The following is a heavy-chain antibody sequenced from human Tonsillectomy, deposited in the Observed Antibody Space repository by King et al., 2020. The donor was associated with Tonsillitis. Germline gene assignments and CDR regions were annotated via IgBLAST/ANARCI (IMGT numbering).Heavy chain of an antibody. Sequence: QLQESGPGLVKPSETLSLTCTVSGGSISSYHWSWLRPPPGKGLEWIGYIYYSGSTNYNPSLKSRVTISVDTSKNQFSLKLSSVTAADTAVYYCARVLSSSGWKGVFDYWGQGTLVTVSS. CDR2: IYYSGST. CDR1: GGSISSYH. D-gene: IGHD6-19*01. V-gene: IGHV4-59*01. CDR3: ARVLSSSGWKGVFDY. J-gene: IGHJ4*02.